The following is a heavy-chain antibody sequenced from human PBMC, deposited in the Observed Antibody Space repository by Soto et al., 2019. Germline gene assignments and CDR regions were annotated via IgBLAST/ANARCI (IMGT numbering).Heavy chain of an antibody. CDR1: GGSISSGGYY. CDR2: INYRGST. J-gene: IGHJ5*02. V-gene: IGHV4-31*03. Sequence: SETLSLTCTVSGGSISSGGYYWNWIRQHPGKGLELIGYINYRGSTYYNPSLKSRVTISGDTSKNQFSLKLRSVTAADTAVYYCARGYVGGYSYGYEVYWFAPWGQGTLVTVSS. CDR3: ARGYVGGYSYGYEVYWFAP. D-gene: IGHD5-18*01.